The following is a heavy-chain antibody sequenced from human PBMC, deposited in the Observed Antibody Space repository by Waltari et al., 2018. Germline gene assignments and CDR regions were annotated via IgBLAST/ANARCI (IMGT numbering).Heavy chain of an antibody. CDR1: GYSFTSYW. D-gene: IGHD2-15*01. CDR2: IYPGDSDT. V-gene: IGHV5-51*01. Sequence: EVQLVQSGAEVKKPGESLKISCKGSGYSFTSYWIGWVRQMPGKGLEWMGIIYPGDSDTRYSPSFQGQVTISADKSISTAYLQWSSLKASDTAMYYCARHAVVVAATSYYYYMDVWGKGTTVTVSS. CDR3: ARHAVVVAATSYYYYMDV. J-gene: IGHJ6*03.